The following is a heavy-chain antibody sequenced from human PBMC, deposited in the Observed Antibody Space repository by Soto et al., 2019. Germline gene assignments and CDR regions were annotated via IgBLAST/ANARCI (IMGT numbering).Heavy chain of an antibody. Sequence: GGSLRLSCAASGFTFSSYWMHWVRQAPGKGLGWVSRMNEDGGTTDYADSVKGRFTISRDNAKNTLYLQMNSLRVEDPGVYYCASDLSGRADVWGLWTTETVS. V-gene: IGHV3-74*01. CDR1: GFTFSSYW. J-gene: IGHJ6*02. D-gene: IGHD3-10*01. CDR3: ASDLSGRADV. CDR2: MNEDGGTT.